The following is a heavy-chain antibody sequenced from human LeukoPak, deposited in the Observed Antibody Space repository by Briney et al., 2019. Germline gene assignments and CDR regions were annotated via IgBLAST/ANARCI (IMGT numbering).Heavy chain of an antibody. V-gene: IGHV3-30-3*01. D-gene: IGHD2-2*01. Sequence: GGSLRLSCAASGFTFSSYAMHWVRQAPGKGLEWVAVISYDGSNKYYADSVKGRFTISRDNSKNTLYLQMNSLRAEDTAVYYCARDRIRYCSSTSCYVDYWGQGTLVTVSS. CDR3: ARDRIRYCSSTSCYVDY. CDR2: ISYDGSNK. CDR1: GFTFSSYA. J-gene: IGHJ4*02.